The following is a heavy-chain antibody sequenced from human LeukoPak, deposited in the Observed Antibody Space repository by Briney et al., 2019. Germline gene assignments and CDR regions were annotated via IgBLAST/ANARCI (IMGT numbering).Heavy chain of an antibody. CDR2: IYHSGST. J-gene: IGHJ5*02. CDR1: GGSISSGGYS. Sequence: PSETLSLTCAVSGGSISSGGYSWSWLRQPPGKGLEWIGYIYHSGSTYYNPSLKSRVTISVDRSKNQFSLKLSSVAAADTAVYYCARLVRRQQHLNWFDPWGQGTLVTVSS. D-gene: IGHD6-13*01. V-gene: IGHV4-30-2*01. CDR3: ARLVRRQQHLNWFDP.